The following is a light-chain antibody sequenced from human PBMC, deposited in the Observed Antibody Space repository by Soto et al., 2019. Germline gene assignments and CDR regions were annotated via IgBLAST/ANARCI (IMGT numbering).Light chain of an antibody. Sequence: QSVLTQPPSVSAAPGQKVTISCSGSSSNIGNNYVSWYQQLPGTAPKLLIYDNNKRPSGIPDRFSGSKSGTSGTLDITGLQTGDEADYYCETWDGSLPAEVFGGGTKLTVL. J-gene: IGLJ2*01. V-gene: IGLV1-51*01. CDR1: SSNIGNNY. CDR2: DNN. CDR3: ETWDGSLPAEV.